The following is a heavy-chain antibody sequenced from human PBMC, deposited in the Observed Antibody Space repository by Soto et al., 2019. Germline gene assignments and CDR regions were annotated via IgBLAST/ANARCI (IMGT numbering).Heavy chain of an antibody. V-gene: IGHV4-59*08. J-gene: IGHJ3*02. Sequence: SPTLSLTCTVSGGSISSSYWSWIRQPPGKGLEWIGHIYHSGSTNYNPSLKSRVTISVDTSKNQFFLKLSSATSADTALYYCARLEYTYGFSAFDIWGQGTMVTVSS. CDR3: ARLEYTYGFSAFDI. CDR2: IYHSGST. CDR1: GGSISSSY. D-gene: IGHD5-18*01.